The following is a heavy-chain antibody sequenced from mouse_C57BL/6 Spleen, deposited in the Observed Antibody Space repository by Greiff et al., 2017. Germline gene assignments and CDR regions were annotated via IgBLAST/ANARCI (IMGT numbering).Heavy chain of an antibody. CDR2: INPSNGGT. CDR1: GYTFTSYW. J-gene: IGHJ1*03. CDR3: ARSITTVVATRYWYFDV. D-gene: IGHD1-1*01. Sequence: QVQLQQPGTELVKPGASVKLSCKASGYTFTSYWTHWVKQRPGQGLEWIGNINPSNGGTNYNEKFKSKATLTVDKSSSTAYMQLSSLTSEDSAVYYCARSITTVVATRYWYFDVWGTGTTVTVSS. V-gene: IGHV1-53*01.